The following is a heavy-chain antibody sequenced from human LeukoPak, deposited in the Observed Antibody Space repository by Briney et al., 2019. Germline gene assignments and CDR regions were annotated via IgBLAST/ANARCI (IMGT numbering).Heavy chain of an antibody. CDR2: IYYSGST. D-gene: IGHD4-17*01. Sequence: SETLSLTCTVSGGSISSDYWSWIRQPPGKGLEWIGYIYYSGSTNYNPSLKSRVTISVDTSKNQFSLKLSSVTAADTAVYYCARHDYAAFDIWGQGTMVTVSS. CDR3: ARHDYAAFDI. J-gene: IGHJ3*02. V-gene: IGHV4-59*01. CDR1: GGSISSDY.